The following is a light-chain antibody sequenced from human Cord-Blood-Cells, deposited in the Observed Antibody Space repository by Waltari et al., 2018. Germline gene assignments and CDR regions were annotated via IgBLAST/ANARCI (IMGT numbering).Light chain of an antibody. CDR1: SSDVGGYTY. Sequence: QSALTQPRSVSGSPGQSVTISCTGTSSDVGGYTYVSWYLQHPGKAPKLMIYDVSKRPSGVPDRFSGSKSGNTASLTISGLQAEDEADYYCCSYAGSYTYVFGTGTKVTVL. CDR3: CSYAGSYTYV. V-gene: IGLV2-11*01. CDR2: DVS. J-gene: IGLJ1*01.